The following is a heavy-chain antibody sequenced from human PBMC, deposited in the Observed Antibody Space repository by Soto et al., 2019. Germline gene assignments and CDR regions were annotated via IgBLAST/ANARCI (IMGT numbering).Heavy chain of an antibody. D-gene: IGHD6-13*01. CDR2: IYPGDSDI. Sequence: GESLKISCKASGYRFTSYWIGWVRQMPGKGLEWMGIIYPGDSDIRYRPSLQGQVTISADKSISTAYLQWSSLKASDTAIYYCAIAIDMSRIGCFDPWCQGTLVTVFS. CDR3: AIAIDMSRIGCFDP. CDR1: GYRFTSYW. J-gene: IGHJ5*02. V-gene: IGHV5-51*01.